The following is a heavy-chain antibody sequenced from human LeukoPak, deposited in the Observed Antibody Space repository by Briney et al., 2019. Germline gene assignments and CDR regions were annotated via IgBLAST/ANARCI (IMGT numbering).Heavy chain of an antibody. V-gene: IGHV3-21*01. D-gene: IGHD1-26*01. CDR3: ARVWGVGATLGVFDI. CDR1: GFTISSYS. J-gene: IGHJ3*02. Sequence: PGGSLRLSCAAAGFTISSYSMNWVRQAPGKGLEWVSSISSSSSYIFYADSMKGRFTISRDNAKNSLYLQMNSLRAEDTAAYYCARVWGVGATLGVFDIWGQGTMVTVSS. CDR2: ISSSSSYI.